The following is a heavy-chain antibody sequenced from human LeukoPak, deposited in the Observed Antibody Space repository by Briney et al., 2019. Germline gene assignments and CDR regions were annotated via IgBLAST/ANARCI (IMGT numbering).Heavy chain of an antibody. D-gene: IGHD3-3*01. CDR1: GGSFSGYY. V-gene: IGHV4-34*01. CDR3: ARGDDYDFWSGYYYGMDV. J-gene: IGHJ6*02. Sequence: PSETLSLTCAVYGGSFSGYYWSWIRQPPGKGLEWIGEINHSGSTNYNPSLKNRVTISVDTSKNQFSLKLSSVTAADTAVYYCARGDDYDFWSGYYYGMDVWGQGTTVTVSS. CDR2: INHSGST.